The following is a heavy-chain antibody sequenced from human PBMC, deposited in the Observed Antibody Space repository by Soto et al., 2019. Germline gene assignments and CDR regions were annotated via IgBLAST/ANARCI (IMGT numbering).Heavy chain of an antibody. V-gene: IGHV3-13*04. CDR1: GFTFSNYD. D-gene: IGHD7-27*01. Sequence: GGSLRLSCAASGFTFSNYDMHWVRQRVGKGLEWVSAIGSAGDAFYPGSVQGRFTISRENAKNSFYLQMNSLRAGDTAVYYCARGTLGPGDYYYGMDVWGQGTTVTVSS. CDR2: IGSAGDA. J-gene: IGHJ6*02. CDR3: ARGTLGPGDYYYGMDV.